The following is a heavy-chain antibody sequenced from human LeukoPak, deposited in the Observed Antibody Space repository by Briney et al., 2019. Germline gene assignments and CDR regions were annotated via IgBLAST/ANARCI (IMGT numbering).Heavy chain of an antibody. V-gene: IGHV3-48*01. Sequence: GGSLRLSCAASGFTFSSYNMNWVRQAPGKGLEWVSYISSSSSTLYYADSVKGRFTISRDNAKNSLYPQMNSLRAEDTAVYYCARLPPLYSSGWYAADYWGQGTLVTVSS. J-gene: IGHJ4*02. CDR3: ARLPPLYSSGWYAADY. CDR2: ISSSSSTL. CDR1: GFTFSSYN. D-gene: IGHD6-19*01.